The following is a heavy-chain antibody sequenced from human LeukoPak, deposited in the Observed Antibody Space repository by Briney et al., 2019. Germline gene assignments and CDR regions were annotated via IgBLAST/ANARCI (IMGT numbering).Heavy chain of an antibody. CDR3: AKSHPRDGYNPGEYFQN. CDR1: GLTFSRYG. Sequence: PGRTLRLSCAASGLTFSRYGMSWVRQAPGKGLEWVSSISGSGGSTYIADSVKGRVTISRDNSKNTLYLQMNSLRAEDSAIYYCAKSHPRDGYNPGEYFQNWGQGTLVTVSS. D-gene: IGHD5-24*01. J-gene: IGHJ1*01. V-gene: IGHV3-23*01. CDR2: ISGSGGST.